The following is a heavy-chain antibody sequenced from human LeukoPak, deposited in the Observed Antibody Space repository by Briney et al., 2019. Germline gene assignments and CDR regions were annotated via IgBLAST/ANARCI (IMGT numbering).Heavy chain of an antibody. Sequence: SETLSLTCTVSGGSIGTYYWSWVRQSPGKGLEWIGYIYVTGNRYNPYLQSRVTISVDTSRNQFFLKMSSVTAADTAVYYGARHIGGGIEDMDVWGKGTKVTVSS. CDR2: IYVTGN. V-gene: IGHV4-59*08. J-gene: IGHJ6*03. CDR3: ARHIGGGIEDMDV. CDR1: GGSIGTYY. D-gene: IGHD3-16*02.